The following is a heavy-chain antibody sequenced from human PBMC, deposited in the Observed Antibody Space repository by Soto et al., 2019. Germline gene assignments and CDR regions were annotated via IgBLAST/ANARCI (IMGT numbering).Heavy chain of an antibody. J-gene: IGHJ4*02. CDR1: GYGFTTYG. CDR3: ARGRYGDY. CDR2: ISAHNGNT. Sequence: QVHLVQSGAEVKKPGASVKVSCKGSGYGFTTYGITWVRQAPGQGLEWMAWISAHNGNTNYAQKVQGRVTVTRDTSTSPAYMEPRSLRYDDTAVDYCARGRYGDYWGQGALVTVSS. D-gene: IGHD1-1*01. V-gene: IGHV1-18*01.